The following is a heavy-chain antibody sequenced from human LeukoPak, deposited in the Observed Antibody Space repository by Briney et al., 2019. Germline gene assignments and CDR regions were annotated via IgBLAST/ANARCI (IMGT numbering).Heavy chain of an antibody. V-gene: IGHV3-48*03. D-gene: IGHD3-10*02. CDR3: AELGITMIGGV. J-gene: IGHJ6*04. Sequence: GGSLRLSCAASGFTFRDYEMNWVRQAPGKGLEWVSYISGSGNTIYYADSVKGRFTISRDNAKNSLYLQMNSLRAEDTAVYYCAELGITMIGGVWGKGTTVTISS. CDR2: ISGSGNTI. CDR1: GFTFRDYE.